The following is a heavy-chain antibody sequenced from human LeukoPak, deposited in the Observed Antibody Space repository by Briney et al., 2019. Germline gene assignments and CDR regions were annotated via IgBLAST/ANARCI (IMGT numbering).Heavy chain of an antibody. V-gene: IGHV4-30-2*01. CDR2: INHSGST. CDR3: ACTSCYYYGMDV. J-gene: IGHJ6*02. Sequence: SETLSLTCAVSGGSISSGGYSWSWIRQPPGKGLEWIGEINHSGSTNYNPSLKSRVTISVDTSKNQFSLKLSSVTAADTAVYYCACTSCYYYGMDVWGQGTTVTVSS. CDR1: GGSISSGGYS. D-gene: IGHD2-2*01.